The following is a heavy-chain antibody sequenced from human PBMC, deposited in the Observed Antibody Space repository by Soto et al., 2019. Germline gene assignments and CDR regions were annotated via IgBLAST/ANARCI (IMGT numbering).Heavy chain of an antibody. CDR1: GFPFSSFG. D-gene: IGHD6-13*01. J-gene: IGHJ3*02. CDR3: AKEGSIWKFAFDI. Sequence: QGELLESGGGVVQPGTSLRLSCAASGFPFSSFGMHWVRQAPGKGLEWVAVVSAAGYTTYYSDSVKGRFNISRDNSRNTLNLQRNSLRREDTGLYYCAKEGSIWKFAFDIWDRGTMVTVSS. CDR2: VSAAGYTT. V-gene: IGHV3-30*18.